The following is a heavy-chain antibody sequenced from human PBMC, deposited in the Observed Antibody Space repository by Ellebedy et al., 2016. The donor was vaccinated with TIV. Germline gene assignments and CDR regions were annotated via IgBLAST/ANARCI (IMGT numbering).Heavy chain of an antibody. CDR2: IHYSGST. CDR3: ASGHTGSFGLHS. CDR1: DGSTSGYY. D-gene: IGHD1-26*01. J-gene: IGHJ5*02. Sequence: MPSETLSLTCTVSDGSTSGYYWSWIRQPPGKGLEWIGYIHYSGSTSYNPSLKSRVSISADTPTGHFSLILSSVTAADTAVYYCASGHTGSFGLHSWGQGTLVTVSS. V-gene: IGHV4-59*01.